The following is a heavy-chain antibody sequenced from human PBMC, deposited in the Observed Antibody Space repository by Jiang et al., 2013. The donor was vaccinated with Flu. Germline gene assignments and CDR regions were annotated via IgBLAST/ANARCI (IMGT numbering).Heavy chain of an antibody. Sequence: ETLSLNCTVSGGSLSNSIYYWGWIRRPPGKGLEWIGSFYYSGSTFYNPSLKSRVTISEDTSKNQFSLKLSSVTAADTAVYYCARSGNYSHVGDVWGQGTTVTVSS. J-gene: IGHJ6*02. V-gene: IGHV4-39*01. CDR2: FYYSGST. CDR3: ARSGNYSHVGDV. D-gene: IGHD3-22*01. CDR1: GGSLSNSIYY.